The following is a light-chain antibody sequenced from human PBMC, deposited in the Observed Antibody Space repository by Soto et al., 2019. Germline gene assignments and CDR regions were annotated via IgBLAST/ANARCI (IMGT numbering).Light chain of an antibody. CDR1: QSVSSSQ. V-gene: IGKV3-20*01. J-gene: IGKJ1*01. Sequence: EIVLTQSPGTVSLSPGERATLSCRASQSVSSSQLAWYQHKPGQAPRLLIYDASRRATGVPDRFSGSGSGTDFTLTISRLEPEDFGVYFCQQYGSPPSWTFGQGTKVDI. CDR2: DAS. CDR3: QQYGSPPSWT.